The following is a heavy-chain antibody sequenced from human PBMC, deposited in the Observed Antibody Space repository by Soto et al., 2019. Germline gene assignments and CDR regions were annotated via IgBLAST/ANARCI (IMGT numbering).Heavy chain of an antibody. CDR1: GGSISSYY. CDR2: IYYSGST. Sequence: SETLSLTCTVSGGSISSYYWSWIRQPPGKGLEWIGYIYYSGSTNYNPSLKSRVTISVDTSKNQFSLKLSSVTAADTAVYYCARGWGGVGTSFDPWGQGTLVTVSS. CDR3: ARGWGGVGTSFDP. V-gene: IGHV4-59*08. D-gene: IGHD2-8*02. J-gene: IGHJ5*02.